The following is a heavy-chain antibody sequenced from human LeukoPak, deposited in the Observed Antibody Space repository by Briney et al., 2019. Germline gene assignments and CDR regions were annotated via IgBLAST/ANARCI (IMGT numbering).Heavy chain of an antibody. CDR3: AKVGGDPYSFTY. D-gene: IGHD3-16*01. CDR1: GFTFSSYG. V-gene: IGHV3-30*02. CDR2: LRYYGSNK. Sequence: GGSLRLSCAASGFTFSSYGMHWVRQAPGKGLEGGAFLRYYGSNKYYADSVKGRFTISRDNSKNTLYLQMNSLRAEDTAVYYCAKVGGDPYSFTYWGQGTLVTVSS. J-gene: IGHJ4*02.